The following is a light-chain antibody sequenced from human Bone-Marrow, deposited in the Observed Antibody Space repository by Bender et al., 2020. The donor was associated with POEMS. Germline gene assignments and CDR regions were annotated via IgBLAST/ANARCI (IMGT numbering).Light chain of an antibody. CDR1: SSNIGAHA. CDR3: AVWDDSLNGWV. CDR2: SSH. V-gene: IGLV1-44*01. Sequence: QSVLTQPPSASGTPGQRVTISCSGGSSNIGAHAVNWYQHLPGTAPKLLIYSSHRRPSEVPDRFSGSRSGSSASLATSGLQSGDGADYYCAVWDDSLNGWVFGGGTKLTFL. J-gene: IGLJ3*02.